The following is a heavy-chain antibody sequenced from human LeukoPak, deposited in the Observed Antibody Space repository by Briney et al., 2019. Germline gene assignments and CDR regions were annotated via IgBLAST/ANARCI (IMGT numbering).Heavy chain of an antibody. CDR1: GGSIGSSSYY. D-gene: IGHD7-27*01. V-gene: IGHV4-61*05. J-gene: IGHJ2*01. CDR3: ARPKLGDWYFDL. Sequence: SETLSLTCTVSGGSIGSSSYYWGWIRQPPGKGLEWIGYIYYSGSTNYNPSLKSRVTISVDTSKNQFSLKLSSVTAADTAVYYCARPKLGDWYFDLWGRGTLVTVSS. CDR2: IYYSGST.